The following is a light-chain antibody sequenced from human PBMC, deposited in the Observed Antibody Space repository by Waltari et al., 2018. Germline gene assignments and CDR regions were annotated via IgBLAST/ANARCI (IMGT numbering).Light chain of an antibody. Sequence: IVMTQSPDSLAVSLGERATINCKSSQTVLYRSNNKNYLAWYQQKPRQPPKLLIYWASTRESGVPDRFSGSGSGTDLTLTISSLQAEDVAVYYCQQYYNTPLTFGGGTKVEIK. CDR1: QTVLYRSNNKNY. V-gene: IGKV4-1*01. CDR3: QQYYNTPLT. CDR2: WAS. J-gene: IGKJ4*01.